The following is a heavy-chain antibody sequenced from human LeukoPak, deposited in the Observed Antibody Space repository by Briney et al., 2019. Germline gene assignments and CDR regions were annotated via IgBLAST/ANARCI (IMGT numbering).Heavy chain of an antibody. Sequence: PSGTLSLTCGVSGGSISSSIRWSWVRQPPGKGLEWIGEIHHEGSTKYSPSLKSRVTISVDKSKNQFSLKLNSMTAADTAVYYCTAQGGWYIDYWGQGTLVTVSP. V-gene: IGHV4-4*02. D-gene: IGHD6-19*01. J-gene: IGHJ4*02. CDR1: GGSISSSIR. CDR2: IHHEGST. CDR3: TAQGGWYIDY.